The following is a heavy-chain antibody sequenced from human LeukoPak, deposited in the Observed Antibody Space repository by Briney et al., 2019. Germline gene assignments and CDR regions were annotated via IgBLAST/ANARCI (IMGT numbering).Heavy chain of an antibody. D-gene: IGHD1-14*01. CDR2: ISYNGRNQ. V-gene: IGHV3-30*04. J-gene: IGHJ4*02. CDR1: GFTFSSYA. CDR3: VKDNPLDY. Sequence: GGSLRLSCSASGFTFSSYAMHWVRQAPGKGLEWVAVISYNGRNQNYADSVQGRFTISRDNSKNTLYLHINSLRAEDTAVYYCVKDNPLDYWGQGTLVIVSS.